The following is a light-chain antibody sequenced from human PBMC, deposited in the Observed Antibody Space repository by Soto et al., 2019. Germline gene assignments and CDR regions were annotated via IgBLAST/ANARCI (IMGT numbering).Light chain of an antibody. V-gene: IGLV2-23*01. Sequence: QSALTQPASGSGSPGQSITISCTGTSSDVGSYNLVSWYQQHPGKAPKLMIYEGSKRPSGVSNRFSGSKSGNTASLTISGLQAEDEADYYCCSYAGSSTFVFGGGTTLNVL. CDR2: EGS. CDR3: CSYAGSSTFV. J-gene: IGLJ2*01. CDR1: SSDVGSYNL.